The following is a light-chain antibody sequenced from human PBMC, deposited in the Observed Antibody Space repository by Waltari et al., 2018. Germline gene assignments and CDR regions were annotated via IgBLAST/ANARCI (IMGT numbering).Light chain of an antibody. J-gene: IGKJ1*01. Sequence: DIVMTQSPLSLSVTPGEPASISCRSSPSLLHSSGNTFLDWYLQKPGQSPQLLIYFISYRDSSGVPDRFSGSGSGTDFTLKISRVEAEGVGVYFCMQARQTPWTFGQGTKVEIK. CDR3: MQARQTPWT. CDR1: PSLLHSSGNTF. V-gene: IGKV2-28*01. CDR2: FIS.